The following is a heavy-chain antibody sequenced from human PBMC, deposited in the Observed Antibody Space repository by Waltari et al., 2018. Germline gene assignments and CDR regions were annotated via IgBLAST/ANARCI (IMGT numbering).Heavy chain of an antibody. CDR2: ISGSGGST. J-gene: IGHJ4*02. CDR3: AKDLAAAYYY. D-gene: IGHD6-13*01. V-gene: IGHV3-23*01. Sequence: EVQLLESGGGLVHPGGSLRLSCAASGFPFRTYAMCWVRQDPGKGLEWVSSISGSGGSTYYADSVKGRSTISRDNSKNTLYLQMNSLRAEDTAVYYCAKDLAAAYYYWGQGTLVTVSS. CDR1: GFPFRTYA.